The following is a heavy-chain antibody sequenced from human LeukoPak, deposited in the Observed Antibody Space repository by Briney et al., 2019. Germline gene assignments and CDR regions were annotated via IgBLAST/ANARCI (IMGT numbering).Heavy chain of an antibody. Sequence: GSSVKVSCKASGGTFSSYAISWVRQAPGQGLEWMGGIIPFFGTANYAQKFQGRVTITADESTSTAYMELSSLRSEDTAVYYCARGASGESYYDFWSGYFYGMDVWGQGTTVTVSS. CDR1: GGTFSSYA. J-gene: IGHJ6*02. CDR2: IIPFFGTA. CDR3: ARGASGESYYDFWSGYFYGMDV. D-gene: IGHD3-3*01. V-gene: IGHV1-69*01.